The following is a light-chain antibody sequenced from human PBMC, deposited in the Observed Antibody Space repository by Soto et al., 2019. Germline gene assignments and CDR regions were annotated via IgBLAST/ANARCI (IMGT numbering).Light chain of an antibody. CDR1: QRISSW. Sequence: DIRMTQSPSSVSASVGDRVTITCRASQRISSWLAWYQQKPGKAPKLLIYAASRLQSGVPSRFSGSGSATDFILTINSLQPEDFATYYCQQTDSFPLTFGGGTKVDIK. J-gene: IGKJ4*01. CDR3: QQTDSFPLT. V-gene: IGKV1-12*01. CDR2: AAS.